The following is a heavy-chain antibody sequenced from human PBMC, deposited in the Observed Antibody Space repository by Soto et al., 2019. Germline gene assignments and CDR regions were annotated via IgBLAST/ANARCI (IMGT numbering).Heavy chain of an antibody. CDR3: VTGSSGAGGEDC. Sequence: PGGSLRLSCAVSGLTFPSHAMTWVRQAPGKGLEWVSTISESGDRAYYADSVKGRFTISRDNSKYTLFLQLSSLRVEDTAVYYCVTGSSGAGGEDCWGQGTLVTVSS. CDR2: ISESGDRA. CDR1: GLTFPSHA. D-gene: IGHD1-26*01. V-gene: IGHV3-23*01. J-gene: IGHJ4*02.